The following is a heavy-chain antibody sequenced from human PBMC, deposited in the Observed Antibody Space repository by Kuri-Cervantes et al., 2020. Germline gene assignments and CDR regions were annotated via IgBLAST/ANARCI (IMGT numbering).Heavy chain of an antibody. CDR1: GFTFSSYS. CDR3: ARNYDAPEELDY. CDR2: ISSSGSYI. Sequence: GGSLRLSCAASGFTFSSYSMNWVRQAPGKGLEWVSYISSSGSYIYFADSLKGRFTISRDNSKNTLYLQMNSLRAEDTAVYYCARNYDAPEELDYWGQGTLVTVSS. V-gene: IGHV3-21*01. D-gene: IGHD3-3*01. J-gene: IGHJ4*02.